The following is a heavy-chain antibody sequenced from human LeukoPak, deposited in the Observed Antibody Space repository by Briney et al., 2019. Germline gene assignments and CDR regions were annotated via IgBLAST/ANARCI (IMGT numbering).Heavy chain of an antibody. D-gene: IGHD6-13*01. Sequence: GASVKVSCKASGGTFSSYAISWVRQAPGQGLEWMGGIIPIFGTANYAQKFQGRVTITADESTSTAYMELRSLRSDDTAVYYYARDLWQQLAHYGMDVWGQGTTVTVSS. CDR3: ARDLWQQLAHYGMDV. J-gene: IGHJ6*02. CDR2: IIPIFGTA. CDR1: GGTFSSYA. V-gene: IGHV1-69*13.